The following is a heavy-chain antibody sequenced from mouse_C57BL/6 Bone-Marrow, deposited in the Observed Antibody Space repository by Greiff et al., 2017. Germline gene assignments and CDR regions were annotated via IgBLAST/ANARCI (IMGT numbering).Heavy chain of an antibody. CDR3: ARPGTGTAHWYFDV. J-gene: IGHJ1*03. CDR1: GFTFSDYY. CDR2: ISNGGGST. V-gene: IGHV5-12*01. Sequence: EVKLVESGGGLVQPGGSLKLSCAASGFTFSDYYMYWVRQTPETRLEWVAYISNGGGSTYYPDTVKGRFTISRDNAKNTLYLQMSRLKSEDTAMYYCARPGTGTAHWYFDVWGTGTTVTVSS. D-gene: IGHD4-1*01.